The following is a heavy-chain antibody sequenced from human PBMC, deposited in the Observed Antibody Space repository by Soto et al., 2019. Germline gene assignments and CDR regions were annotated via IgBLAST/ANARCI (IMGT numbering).Heavy chain of an antibody. CDR2: IYYSGST. Sequence: QVQLQESGPGLVKPSQTLSLTCTVSGGSMSSGGYYWSWIRQHPGKGLEWIGYIYYSGSTYYNPSLKSRVTISVDTSKNQFSLKLSSVTAADTAVYYCARERGVGATYSYYFDYWGQGTLVTVSS. CDR1: GGSMSSGGYY. CDR3: ARERGVGATYSYYFDY. J-gene: IGHJ4*02. D-gene: IGHD1-26*01. V-gene: IGHV4-31*03.